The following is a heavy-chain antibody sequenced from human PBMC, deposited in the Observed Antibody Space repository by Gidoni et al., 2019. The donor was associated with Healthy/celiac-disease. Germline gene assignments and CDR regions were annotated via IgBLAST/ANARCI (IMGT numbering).Heavy chain of an antibody. CDR1: YGSYG. CDR2: ISYDGSNK. Sequence: YGSYGMHWVRQAPGKGLEWVAVISYDGSNKYYADSVKGRFTISRDNSKNTLYLQMNSLRAEDTAVYYCAKIFYRGYYGSGSPLGYYYYYYMDVWGKGTTVTVSS. D-gene: IGHD3-10*01. J-gene: IGHJ6*03. V-gene: IGHV3-30*18. CDR3: AKIFYRGYYGSGSPLGYYYYYYMDV.